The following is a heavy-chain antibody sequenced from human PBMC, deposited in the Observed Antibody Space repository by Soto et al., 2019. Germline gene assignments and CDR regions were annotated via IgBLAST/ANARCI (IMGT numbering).Heavy chain of an antibody. D-gene: IGHD6-19*01. CDR3: ARDRRPYSSGWYATKY. Sequence: GGSLRLSCAASRFTFGSYGMHWVRQAPGKGLEWVAVIWYDGSNKYYADSVKGRFTISRDNSKNTLYLQMNSLRAEDTAMYYCARDRRPYSSGWYATKYWGQGTLVTVSS. V-gene: IGHV3-33*01. CDR2: IWYDGSNK. CDR1: RFTFGSYG. J-gene: IGHJ4*02.